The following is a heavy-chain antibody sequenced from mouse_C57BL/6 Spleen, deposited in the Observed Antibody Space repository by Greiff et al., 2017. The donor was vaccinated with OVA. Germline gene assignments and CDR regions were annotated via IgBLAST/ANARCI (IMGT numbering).Heavy chain of an antibody. J-gene: IGHJ2*01. CDR3: ARDLYYYGSSYWWYFDY. V-gene: IGHV1-76*01. CDR1: GYTFTDYY. D-gene: IGHD1-1*01. CDR2: IYPGSGNT. Sequence: VQLQQSGAELVRPGASVKLSCKASGYTFTDYYINWVKQRPGQGLEWIARIYPGSGNTYYNEKFKGKATLTVDKSSSTAYMQLISLTSEDSAVYFCARDLYYYGSSYWWYFDYWGQGTTLTVSS.